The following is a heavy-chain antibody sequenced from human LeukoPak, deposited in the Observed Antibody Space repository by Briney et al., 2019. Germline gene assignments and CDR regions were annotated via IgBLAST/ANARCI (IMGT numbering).Heavy chain of an antibody. Sequence: PGGSLRLSCAASGFTFSSYAMSWVRQAPGKGLEWVSAISGSGGSTYYADSVKGRFTISRDNSKNTLYLQMNSLRAEDTAVYYCAKSEARADLRIAVGLNDYWGQGTLVTVSS. J-gene: IGHJ4*02. CDR2: ISGSGGST. D-gene: IGHD6-19*01. CDR1: GFTFSSYA. CDR3: AKSEARADLRIAVGLNDY. V-gene: IGHV3-23*01.